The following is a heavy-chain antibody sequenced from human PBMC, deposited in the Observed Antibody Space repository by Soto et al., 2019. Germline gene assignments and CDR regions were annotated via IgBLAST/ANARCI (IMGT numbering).Heavy chain of an antibody. Sequence: QVQLVESGGGVVQPGRSLRLSCAASGFTFSSYGMHWVRQAPGKGLEWVAVISYDGSNNYYADSVKGRFTMSRDNPKNTLYLQMTSLRAEDTAVYYCAKDVHYEFWSGFGGWGQGTLVTVSS. V-gene: IGHV3-30*18. CDR1: GFTFSSYG. D-gene: IGHD3-3*01. J-gene: IGHJ4*02. CDR2: ISYDGSNN. CDR3: AKDVHYEFWSGFGG.